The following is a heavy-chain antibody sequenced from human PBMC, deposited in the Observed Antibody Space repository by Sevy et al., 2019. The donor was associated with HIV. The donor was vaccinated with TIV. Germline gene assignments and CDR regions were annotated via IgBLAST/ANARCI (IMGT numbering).Heavy chain of an antibody. Sequence: GSLRLSCTASGFTFSDYWMSWVRQAPGKGLEWVANIKQDGSDKHYVDSVKGRFTISRDNAKNSLYLQMNSLRAGDTAVYCCARGVTTVTPFDYWGQGTLVTVSS. D-gene: IGHD4-17*01. CDR2: IKQDGSDK. V-gene: IGHV3-7*01. J-gene: IGHJ4*02. CDR1: GFTFSDYW. CDR3: ARGVTTVTPFDY.